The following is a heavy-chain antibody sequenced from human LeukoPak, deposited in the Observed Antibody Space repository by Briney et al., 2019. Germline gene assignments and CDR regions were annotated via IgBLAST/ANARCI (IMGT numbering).Heavy chain of an antibody. CDR1: GGSISSYY. CDR3: ARQEAAAGTGYFDY. D-gene: IGHD6-13*01. CDR2: IYYSGST. Sequence: SETLSLTCTVSGGSISSYYWSWIRQPPGKGLEWIGYIYYSGSTNYNPSFKSRVTISVDTSKNQFSLKLSSVTAADTAVYYCARQEAAAGTGYFDYWGQGTLVTVSS. V-gene: IGHV4-59*08. J-gene: IGHJ4*02.